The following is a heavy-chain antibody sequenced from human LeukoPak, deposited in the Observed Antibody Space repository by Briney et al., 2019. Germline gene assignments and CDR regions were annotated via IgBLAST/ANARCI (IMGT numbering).Heavy chain of an antibody. V-gene: IGHV1-2*02. Sequence: GASVKVSCKASGYTFTGYYMHWVRQAPGQGLEWMGWINPNSGGTNYAQKFQGRVTMTRNTSISTAYMELSSLRSEDTAVYYCARGIGYCSGGSCYTSQYNWFDPWGQGTLVTVSS. CDR3: ARGIGYCSGGSCYTSQYNWFDP. CDR2: INPNSGGT. D-gene: IGHD2-15*01. J-gene: IGHJ5*02. CDR1: GYTFTGYY.